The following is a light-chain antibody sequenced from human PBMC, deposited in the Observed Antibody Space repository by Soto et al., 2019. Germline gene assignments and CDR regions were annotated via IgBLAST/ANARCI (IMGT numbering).Light chain of an antibody. CDR3: QTWGAGSVV. CDR2: IYSDGSH. J-gene: IGLJ2*01. Sequence: QSVLTQSPSASASLGASVKVTCTLNSEHSTYAIAWHRQQPEKGPRYLMRIYSDGSHVRGDGIPDRFLGSSSGAERHLTISSLQYDDEAEYYCQTWGAGSVVFGGGTKLTVL. CDR1: SEHSTYA. V-gene: IGLV4-69*01.